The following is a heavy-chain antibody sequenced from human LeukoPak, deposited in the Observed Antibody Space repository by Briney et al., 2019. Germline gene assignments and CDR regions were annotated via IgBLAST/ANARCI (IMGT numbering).Heavy chain of an antibody. D-gene: IGHD2-15*01. CDR1: GYTFTSYY. J-gene: IGHJ4*02. CDR2: INPSGDST. CDR3: ARDESCSGGSCYSPFDY. V-gene: IGHV1-46*01. Sequence: GASVKVSCKASGYTFTSYYMHWVRQAPGQGLEWMGIINPSGDSTSYAQKFQGRVTMTRDMSTSTVYMELSSLRSEDTAVYYCARDESCSGGSCYSPFDYWGQGTLVTVSS.